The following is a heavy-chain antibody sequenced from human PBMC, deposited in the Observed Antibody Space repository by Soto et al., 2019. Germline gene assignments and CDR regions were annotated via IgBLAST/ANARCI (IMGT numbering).Heavy chain of an antibody. J-gene: IGHJ4*02. CDR3: ASAGYYDFWSGYYTY. V-gene: IGHV1-69*13. CDR1: GGTFSSYA. CDR2: IIPIFGTA. D-gene: IGHD3-3*01. Sequence: SVKVSCKASGGTFSSYAISWVRQAPGQGLEWMGGIIPIFGTANYAQKFQGRVTITADESTSTAYMELSSLRSEDTAVYYCASAGYYDFWSGYYTYWGQGTLVTVSS.